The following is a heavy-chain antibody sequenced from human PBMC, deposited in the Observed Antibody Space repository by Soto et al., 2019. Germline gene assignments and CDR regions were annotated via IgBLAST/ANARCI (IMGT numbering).Heavy chain of an antibody. J-gene: IGHJ4*02. Sequence: PSETLSLTCTVSGGSISSGDYYWSWIRQPPGKGLEWIGYIYYSGSTYYNPSLKSRVTISVDTSKNQFSLKLSSVTAADTAVYYCARNQRGYISSWYNYWGQGTLVTVSS. V-gene: IGHV4-30-4*01. CDR1: GGSISSGDYY. D-gene: IGHD6-13*01. CDR3: ARNQRGYISSWYNY. CDR2: IYYSGST.